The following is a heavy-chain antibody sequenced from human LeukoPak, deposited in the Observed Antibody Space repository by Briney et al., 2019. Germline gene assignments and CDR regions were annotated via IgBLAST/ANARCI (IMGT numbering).Heavy chain of an antibody. J-gene: IGHJ6*03. CDR3: ARHPLVTGNYYYYYYMDV. CDR1: GFTFSNAW. V-gene: IGHV3-7*01. CDR2: IKQDGSEK. D-gene: IGHD2-21*02. Sequence: GGSLRLSCAASGFTFSNAWMSWVRQAPGKGLEWVANIKQDGSEKYYVDSVKGRFTISRDNAKNSLYLQMNSLRAEDTAVYYCARHPLVTGNYYYYYYMDVWGKGTTVTVSS.